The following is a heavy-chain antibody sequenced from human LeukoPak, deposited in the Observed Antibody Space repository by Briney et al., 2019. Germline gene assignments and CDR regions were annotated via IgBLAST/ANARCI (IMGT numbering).Heavy chain of an antibody. Sequence: GGSLRLSCAASGFTFSSYGMHWVRQAPGKGLEWVAVISYDGSNKYYADSVKVRFTISRDNSKNTLYLQMNSLRAEDTAVYYCARVYETNGYLYWGQGSLVTVSS. D-gene: IGHD3-22*01. V-gene: IGHV3-30*03. CDR2: ISYDGSNK. CDR1: GFTFSSYG. J-gene: IGHJ4*02. CDR3: ARVYETNGYLY.